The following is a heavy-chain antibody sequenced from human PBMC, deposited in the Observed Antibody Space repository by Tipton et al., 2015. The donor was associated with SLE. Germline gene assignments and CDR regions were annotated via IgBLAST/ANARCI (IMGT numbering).Heavy chain of an antibody. Sequence: SLRLSCVASGFTVSSNYMNWVRQAPGKGLEWVSVIYSGGSTYYADSVKGRFTISRDDFKNTLYLQMNSLRVEDTAIYYCARDSQEGIFDYWGQGTLVTVSS. CDR2: IYSGGST. V-gene: IGHV3-66*01. CDR3: ARDSQEGIFDY. J-gene: IGHJ4*02. CDR1: GFTVSSNY.